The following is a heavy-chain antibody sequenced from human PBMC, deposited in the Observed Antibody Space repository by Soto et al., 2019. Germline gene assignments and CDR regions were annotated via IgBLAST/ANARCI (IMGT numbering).Heavy chain of an antibody. CDR3: ARDHGIAARLYYYYGMDV. V-gene: IGHV1-18*04. Sequence: ASVKVSCKASGYTFTSYGISWVRQAPGQGLEWMGWISAYNGNTNYAQKLQGRVTMTTDTSTSTAYMELRSLRSDDTAVYYCARDHGIAARLYYYYGMDVWGQGTTVTVSS. CDR2: ISAYNGNT. J-gene: IGHJ6*02. D-gene: IGHD6-6*01. CDR1: GYTFTSYG.